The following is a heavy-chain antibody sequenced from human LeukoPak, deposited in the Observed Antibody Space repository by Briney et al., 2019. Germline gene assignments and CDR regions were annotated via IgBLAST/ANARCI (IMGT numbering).Heavy chain of an antibody. CDR3: ARGQFSGFDM. J-gene: IGHJ3*02. D-gene: IGHD5-24*01. V-gene: IGHV6-1*01. Sequence: SQTLSLTCVISGDXVSSNTVAWNWLRQSPSRGLEWLGRTYRLKIDYADSVKSRISINGDTSKNQISLQLSSVTPEDTAVYFCARGQFSGFDMWGQGKVVTVSS. CDR2: TYRLKI. CDR1: GDXVSSNTVA.